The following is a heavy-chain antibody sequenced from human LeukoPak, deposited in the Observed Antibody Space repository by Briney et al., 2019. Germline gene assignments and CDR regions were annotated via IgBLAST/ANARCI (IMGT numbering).Heavy chain of an antibody. CDR3: ARVAAASRGNAFDI. CDR2: IYYSGST. D-gene: IGHD6-13*01. Sequence: SETLSLTCTVSGGSISSYYWSWIRQPPGKGLEWIGYIYYSGSTNYNPSLKSRVTISVDTSKNQFSLKLSSVTAADTAVYYCARVAAASRGNAFDIWGQGTMVTVSS. CDR1: GGSISSYY. J-gene: IGHJ3*02. V-gene: IGHV4-59*08.